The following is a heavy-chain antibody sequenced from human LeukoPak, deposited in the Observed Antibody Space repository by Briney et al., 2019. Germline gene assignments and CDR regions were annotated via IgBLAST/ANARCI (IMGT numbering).Heavy chain of an antibody. Sequence: SVEVSRKASGGTFSSYAISWVRQAPGQGLEWMGGIIPIFGTANYAQKFQGRVTITADESTSTAYMELSSLRSEDTAVYYCAREEYCTNGVCFPDYWGQGTLVTASS. CDR2: IIPIFGTA. J-gene: IGHJ4*02. CDR3: AREEYCTNGVCFPDY. V-gene: IGHV1-69*13. D-gene: IGHD2-8*01. CDR1: GGTFSSYA.